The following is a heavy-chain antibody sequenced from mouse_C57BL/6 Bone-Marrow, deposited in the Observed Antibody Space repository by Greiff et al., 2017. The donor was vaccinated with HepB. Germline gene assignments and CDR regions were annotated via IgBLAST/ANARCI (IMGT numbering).Heavy chain of an antibody. CDR1: GFTFSDYG. D-gene: IGHD2-4*01. CDR3: ARRGYDYDGPEPWFAY. J-gene: IGHJ3*01. V-gene: IGHV5-17*01. CDR2: ISSGSSTI. Sequence: EVHLVESGGGLVKPGGSLKLSCAASGFTFSDYGMHWVRQAPEKGLEWVAYISSGSSTIYYADTVKGRFTISRDNAKTTLFLQMTSLRSEDTAMYYCARRGYDYDGPEPWFAYWGQGTLVTVSA.